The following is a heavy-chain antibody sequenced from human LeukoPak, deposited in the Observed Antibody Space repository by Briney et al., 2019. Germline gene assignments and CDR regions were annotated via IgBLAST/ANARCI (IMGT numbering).Heavy chain of an antibody. CDR1: GYTFTGYY. CDR2: IHPSSGDI. Sequence: ASVKVSCKASGYTFTGYYMQWVRQAPGQGLEWMGWIHPSSGDINYSQKFQGRVTMTRDMSISTAYMELSRLTSDDTAVYYCARVRGYDYVWGSCPYWGQGTLVTVSS. CDR3: ARVRGYDYVWGSCPY. V-gene: IGHV1-2*02. D-gene: IGHD3-16*01. J-gene: IGHJ4*02.